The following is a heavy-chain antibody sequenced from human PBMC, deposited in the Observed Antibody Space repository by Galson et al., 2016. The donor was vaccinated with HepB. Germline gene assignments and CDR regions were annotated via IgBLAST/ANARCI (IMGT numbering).Heavy chain of an antibody. CDR3: AKGYNDSGG. Sequence: SLRLSCAASGFPLSSFDMHWVRQPTGKSLEWVSGVGTAGVPSYPVSVKGRFTISRDNAKNTLYLLMNNLRVEDTAVYYCAKGYNDSGGWGQGTLVIVSS. D-gene: IGHD3-22*01. V-gene: IGHV3-13*05. CDR2: VGTAGVP. CDR1: GFPLSSFD. J-gene: IGHJ4*02.